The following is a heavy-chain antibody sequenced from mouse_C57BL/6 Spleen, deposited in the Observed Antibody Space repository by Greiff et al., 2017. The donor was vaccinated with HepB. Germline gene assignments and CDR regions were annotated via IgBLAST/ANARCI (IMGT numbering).Heavy chain of an antibody. CDR1: GYTFTSYW. CDR2: IHPNSGST. D-gene: IGHD1-1*01. CDR3: ATITPVVATYYAMDY. J-gene: IGHJ4*01. Sequence: QVQLQQPGAELVKPGASVKLSCKASGYTFTSYWMHWVKQRPGQGLEWIGMIHPNSGSTKYNEKFKSKATLTVDKSSSTAYMQLSSLTSEDSAVYYGATITPVVATYYAMDYWGQGTSVTVSS. V-gene: IGHV1-64*01.